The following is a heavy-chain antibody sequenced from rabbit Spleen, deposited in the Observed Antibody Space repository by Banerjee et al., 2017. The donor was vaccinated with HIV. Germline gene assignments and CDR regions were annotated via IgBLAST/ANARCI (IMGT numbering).Heavy chain of an antibody. Sequence: QEQLEESGGDLVKPEGSLTLTCTASGFSFSSSYYICWVRQAPGKGLEWIACIYAGSSGNTYYASWAKGRFTISKTSSTTVTLQMTSLTAADTATYFCARDLTGISYHQFHLWGPGTLVTVS. CDR2: IYAGSSGNT. CDR3: ARDLTGISYHQFHL. CDR1: GFSFSSSYY. J-gene: IGHJ4*01. V-gene: IGHV1S45*01. D-gene: IGHD8-1*01.